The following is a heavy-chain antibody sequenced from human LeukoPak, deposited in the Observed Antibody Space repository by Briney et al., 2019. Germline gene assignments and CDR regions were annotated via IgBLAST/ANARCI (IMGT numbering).Heavy chain of an antibody. CDR2: IYPGDSGT. CDR3: ASGASWDTAMVHFDY. V-gene: IGHV5-51*01. CDR1: GYSFTSYW. D-gene: IGHD5-18*01. Sequence: GESLKISCKGSGYSFTSYWIGWVRQMPGKGLEWMGIIYPGDSGTRYSPSFQGQVTISADKSISTAYLQWSSLKASDTAMYYCASGASWDTAMVHFDYWGQGTLVTVSS. J-gene: IGHJ4*02.